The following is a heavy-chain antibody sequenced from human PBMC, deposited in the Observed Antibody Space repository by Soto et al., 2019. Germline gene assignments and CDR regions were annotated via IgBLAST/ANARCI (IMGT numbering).Heavy chain of an antibody. CDR2: IDIAGAT. CDR3: ARGARWLQSRDFEL. CDR1: GFTFSNYD. D-gene: IGHD5-12*01. J-gene: IGHJ2*01. Sequence: EVQLVESGGGLVQPGESLRLSCAASGFTFSNYDMHWVRHTTGKGLEWVSAIDIAGATYYPDSVKGRVTISREKAKNSLYRERNSLRAEDTAVYYCARGARWLQSRDFELWGRGSLVTVSS. V-gene: IGHV3-13*01.